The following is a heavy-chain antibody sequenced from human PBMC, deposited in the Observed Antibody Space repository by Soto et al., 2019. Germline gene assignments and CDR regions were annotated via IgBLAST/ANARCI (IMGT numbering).Heavy chain of an antibody. V-gene: IGHV3-30-3*01. CDR2: ISYDGSNK. D-gene: IGHD2-2*01. CDR3: AREGYCISTSCYAPYFDY. CDR1: GFTFSSYA. J-gene: IGHJ4*02. Sequence: QVQLVESGGGVVQPGRSLRLSCAASGFTFSSYAMHWVRQAPGKGLEWVAVISYDGSNKYYADSVKGRFTISRDNSKNTLYRQMNSLRAEDTAVYYCAREGYCISTSCYAPYFDYWGQGTLVTVSS.